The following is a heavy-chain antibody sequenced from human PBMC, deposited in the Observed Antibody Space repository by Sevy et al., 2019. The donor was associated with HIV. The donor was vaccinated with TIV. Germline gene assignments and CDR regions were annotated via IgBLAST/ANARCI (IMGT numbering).Heavy chain of an antibody. Sequence: GGSLRLSCGASGFSISTHAMNWVRQAPGRGLEWISGISATDGSTHYADSVKGRFTISRDNTKNTVHLQMNSLRAEDTALYYCAAGDTAFLADLDFWGQGTLVTVSS. CDR3: AAGDTAFLADLDF. J-gene: IGHJ4*02. CDR2: ISATDGST. CDR1: GFSISTHA. D-gene: IGHD5-18*01. V-gene: IGHV3-23*01.